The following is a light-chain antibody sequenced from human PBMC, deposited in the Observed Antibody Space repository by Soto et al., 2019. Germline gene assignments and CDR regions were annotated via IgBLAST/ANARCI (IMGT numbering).Light chain of an antibody. Sequence: QSVLTQPPSASGSPGQSVTISCTGTSSDIGGYDFVSWYQQHPGKAPKLVIYEVYKRPSGVPARFSGSKSDNTASLTVSGLQAEDEADYHCFSYGGSDNLRVFGGGTKVTVL. J-gene: IGLJ3*02. CDR3: FSYGGSDNLRV. V-gene: IGLV2-8*01. CDR2: EVY. CDR1: SSDIGGYDF.